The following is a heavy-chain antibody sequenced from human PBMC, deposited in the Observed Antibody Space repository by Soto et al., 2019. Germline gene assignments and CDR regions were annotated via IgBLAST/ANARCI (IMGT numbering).Heavy chain of an antibody. CDR3: ARSRREAVAGYTLDN. CDR1: GGSISSNY. Sequence: SETLSLTCTVSGGSISSNYWTWIRQPPGKGLEWLGYAYNSVSTNYNPSLKSRVTISEDTSKSQFSLKVNSMTAADTAVYYCARSRREAVAGYTLDNWGQGILVTVSS. J-gene: IGHJ4*02. CDR2: AYNSVST. V-gene: IGHV4-59*01. D-gene: IGHD6-13*01.